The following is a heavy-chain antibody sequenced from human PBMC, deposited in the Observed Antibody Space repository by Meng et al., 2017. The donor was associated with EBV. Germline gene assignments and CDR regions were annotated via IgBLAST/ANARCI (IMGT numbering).Heavy chain of an antibody. CDR3: AKGADLAAAGTFWFDP. V-gene: IGHV1-2*06. D-gene: IGHD6-13*01. CDR2: INPNSGGT. CDR1: GYTFTGYY. Sequence: VPLVHSGAEVKKPGAPVKVSCKASGYTFTGYYIPWVRQAPGQGLEWMGRINPNSGGTNYAQKFQGRVTMTRDTSISTAYMELSRLRSDDTAVYYCAKGADLAAAGTFWFDPWGQGTLVTVSS. J-gene: IGHJ5*02.